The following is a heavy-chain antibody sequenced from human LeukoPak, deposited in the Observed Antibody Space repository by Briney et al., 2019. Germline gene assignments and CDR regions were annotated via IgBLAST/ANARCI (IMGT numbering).Heavy chain of an antibody. D-gene: IGHD1-26*01. Sequence: PSETLSLTCTVSGGSISSSSYYWGWIRQPPGKGLEWIGSIYYSGSTYYNPSLKSRVTISVDSSKNQFSLKVSSVTAADTAVYYCARDPLGGGNWFDPWGQGTLVTVSS. CDR2: IYYSGST. J-gene: IGHJ5*02. CDR1: GGSISSSSYY. CDR3: ARDPLGGGNWFDP. V-gene: IGHV4-39*07.